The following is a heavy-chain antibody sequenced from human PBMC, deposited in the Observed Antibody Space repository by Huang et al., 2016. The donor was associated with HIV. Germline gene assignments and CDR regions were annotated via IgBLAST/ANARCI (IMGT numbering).Heavy chain of an antibody. CDR3: ARGFGINYNHEAFDV. D-gene: IGHD3-10*01. V-gene: IGHV1-8*01. CDR2: MNPKSGNV. CDR1: GYTFTNYD. Sequence: QLQLAQSGAEVKKPGASVKVSCKASGYTFTNYDNNWGRQASGKGLGLMGWMNPKSGNVGYTKKFQGRVAILRNSSINTSYLEVTSLTSEDTAVYYCARGFGINYNHEAFDVWGQGTMVTVSS. J-gene: IGHJ3*01.